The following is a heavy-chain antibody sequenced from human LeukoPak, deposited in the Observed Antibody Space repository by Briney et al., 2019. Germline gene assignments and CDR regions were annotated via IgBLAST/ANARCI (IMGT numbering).Heavy chain of an antibody. J-gene: IGHJ4*02. CDR2: INSEGSTI. D-gene: IGHD3-22*01. V-gene: IGHV3-74*01. CDR1: GFTFATYW. CDR3: ARISSDSISYYDH. Sequence: GGSLRLSCAASGFTFATYWMHWVRQAPGKGLVWVSRINSEGSTISYADSVKGRFTISRDNAKNTLFLQMNSLRAEDTAVYYCARISSDSISYYDHWGQGTLVTVSS.